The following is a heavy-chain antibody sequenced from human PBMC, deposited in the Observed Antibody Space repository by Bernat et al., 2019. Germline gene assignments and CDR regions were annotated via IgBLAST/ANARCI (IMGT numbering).Heavy chain of an antibody. CDR1: GFIFSSNA. Sequence: EVQLLESGGGLVQPGGSLRLSCAASGFIFSSNAMSWVRQAPGKGLEWVSTISHDGSTYYADSVKGRFTISKDNSKNTLYLQMDSLRAEDTAVYYCAKDGAARPWPRFDYWGEGTLITVSS. V-gene: IGHV3-23*01. J-gene: IGHJ4*02. D-gene: IGHD6-6*01. CDR3: AKDGAARPWPRFDY. CDR2: ISHDGST.